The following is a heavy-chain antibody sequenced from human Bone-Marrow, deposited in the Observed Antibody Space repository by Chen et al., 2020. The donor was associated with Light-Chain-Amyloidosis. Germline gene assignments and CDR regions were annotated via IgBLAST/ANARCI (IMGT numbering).Heavy chain of an antibody. CDR3: ARSLGPYGMDV. D-gene: IGHD1-26*01. J-gene: IGHJ6*02. V-gene: IGHV3-74*01. CDR2: INGAGSGT. Sequence: EVQLVESGGGLVQSGRSLTLSCAASGFTLSSYWMHWVRQAPGKGLVWVSHINGAGSGTDYADYVTGRFIISRDNTKNTLYLQMNSLGVEDTPVYYCARSLGPYGMDVWGQGTTVTVSS. CDR1: GFTLSSYW.